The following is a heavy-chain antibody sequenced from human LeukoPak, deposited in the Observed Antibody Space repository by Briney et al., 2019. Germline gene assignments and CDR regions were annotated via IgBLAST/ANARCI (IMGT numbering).Heavy chain of an antibody. J-gene: IGHJ4*02. CDR1: GGTFSSYA. CDR3: ARGEMATTYYFDY. CDR2: IIPIFGTA. D-gene: IGHD5-24*01. Sequence: ASVKVSCKASGGTFSSYAISWVRQAPGQGLEWMGGIIPIFGTANCAQKFQGRVTITADESTSTAYMELSSLRSEDTAVYYCARGEMATTYYFDYWGQGTLVTVSS. V-gene: IGHV1-69*13.